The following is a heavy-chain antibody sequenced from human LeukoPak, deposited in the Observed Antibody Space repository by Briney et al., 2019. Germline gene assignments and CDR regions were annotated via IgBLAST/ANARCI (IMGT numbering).Heavy chain of an antibody. J-gene: IGHJ3*02. D-gene: IGHD2-21*01. Sequence: ESSETLSLTCTVSGGSISSDYWSWIRQPPGKGLEWIGYIYYSGSTNYNPSLKSRVTISVDTSKNQFSLKLNSVTAADTAVYYCARSPLLRAFDIWGQGTMVTVSS. V-gene: IGHV4-59*01. CDR1: GGSISSDY. CDR2: IYYSGST. CDR3: ARSPLLRAFDI.